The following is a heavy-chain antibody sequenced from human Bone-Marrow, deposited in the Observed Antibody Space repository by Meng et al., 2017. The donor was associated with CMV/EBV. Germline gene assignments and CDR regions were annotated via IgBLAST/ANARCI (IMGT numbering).Heavy chain of an antibody. D-gene: IGHD3-3*01. V-gene: IGHV3-9*01. Sequence: SLKISCAASGFTFDDYARHWVRQAPGKGLEWVSGISWNSGSIGYADSVKGRFTISRDNAKNSLYLQMNSLRSEDTAVYYCARNTIFGVVRPYGMDVWGQGTTVTVSS. CDR1: GFTFDDYA. CDR3: ARNTIFGVVRPYGMDV. J-gene: IGHJ6*02. CDR2: ISWNSGSI.